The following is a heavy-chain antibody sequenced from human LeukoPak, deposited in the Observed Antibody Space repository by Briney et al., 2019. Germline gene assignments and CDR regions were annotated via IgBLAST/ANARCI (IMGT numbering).Heavy chain of an antibody. CDR2: IRGSGATT. J-gene: IGHJ6*04. Sequence: GGTPRLSCAASGFTFSTYGMSWVRQAPGKGLEWVSGIRGSGATTYYADSVKGRFTISRDNAKNSLYLQMNSLRAEDTAVYYCAALGTSMIGGVWGKGTTVTISS. CDR1: GFTFSTYG. V-gene: IGHV3-23*01. D-gene: IGHD3-10*02. CDR3: AALGTSMIGGV.